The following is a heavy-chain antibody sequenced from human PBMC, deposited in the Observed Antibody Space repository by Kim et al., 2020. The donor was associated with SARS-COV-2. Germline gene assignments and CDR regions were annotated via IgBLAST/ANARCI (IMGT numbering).Heavy chain of an antibody. CDR3: ASGLLGYCSSTSCYSDQGTEYYFDY. CDR1: GGSFSGYY. V-gene: IGHV4-34*01. Sequence: SETLSLTCAVYGGSFSGYYWSWIRQPPGKGLEWIGEINHSGSTNYNPSLKSRVTISVDTSKNQFSLKLSSVTAADTAVYYCASGLLGYCSSTSCYSDQGTEYYFDYWGQGTLVTVSS. D-gene: IGHD2-2*02. J-gene: IGHJ4*02. CDR2: INHSGST.